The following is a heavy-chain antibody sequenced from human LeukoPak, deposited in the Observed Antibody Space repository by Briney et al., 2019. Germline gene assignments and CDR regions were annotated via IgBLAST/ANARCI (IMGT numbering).Heavy chain of an antibody. CDR1: GGSISSYY. CDR3: ARDHGPPHCGGDCYSSRSYGMDV. Sequence: PSETLSLTCTVSGGSISSYYWSWIRQPPGKGLEWIGYIYYSGSTNYNPSLKSRVTISVDTSKNQFSLKLSSVTAADTAVYYCARDHGPPHCGGDCYSSRSYGMDVWGQGTTVTVSS. D-gene: IGHD2-21*02. J-gene: IGHJ6*02. V-gene: IGHV4-59*01. CDR2: IYYSGST.